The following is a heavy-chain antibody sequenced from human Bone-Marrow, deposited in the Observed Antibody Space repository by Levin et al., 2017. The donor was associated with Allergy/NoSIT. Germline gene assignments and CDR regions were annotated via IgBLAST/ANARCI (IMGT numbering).Heavy chain of an antibody. D-gene: IGHD3-9*01. CDR2: VYSSGAT. V-gene: IGHV4-59*11. J-gene: IGHJ4*02. Sequence: SETLSLICAVSGGFITGHYWTWIRQPPGKGLEWIGYVYSSGATKYNPSLESRVTISVDMSKNQFSLRLTSVTAADAAVYYCARGNVLTGLDYWGQGTRVIVSS. CDR3: ARGNVLTGLDY. CDR1: GGFITGHY.